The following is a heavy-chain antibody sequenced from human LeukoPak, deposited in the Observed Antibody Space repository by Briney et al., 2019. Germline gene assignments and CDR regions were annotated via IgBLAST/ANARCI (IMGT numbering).Heavy chain of an antibody. CDR3: ARGFDWSFDY. J-gene: IGHJ4*02. D-gene: IGHD3-9*01. CDR2: INPSVGST. Sequence: ASVKVSCKASGYTFTSYYMHWVRQAPGQGLEWMGIINPSVGSTTYAQRFQGRLTMARDTSTSTVYMELSSLRSEDAAVYYCARGFDWSFDYWGQGTLVSVSS. CDR1: GYTFTSYY. V-gene: IGHV1-46*01.